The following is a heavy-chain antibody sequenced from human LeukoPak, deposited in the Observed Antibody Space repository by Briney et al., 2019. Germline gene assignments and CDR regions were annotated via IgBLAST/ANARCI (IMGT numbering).Heavy chain of an antibody. J-gene: IGHJ6*02. CDR1: GGSISSGGYY. Sequence: SETLSLTCTVSGGSISSGGYYWSWIRQHPGKGLEWIGYTYYSGSTYYNPSLKSRVTISVDTSKNQFSLKLSSVTAADTAVYYCARDRPDIVVVPDASGSMDVWGQGTTVTVSS. CDR3: ARDRPDIVVVPDASGSMDV. V-gene: IGHV4-31*03. CDR2: TYYSGST. D-gene: IGHD2-2*01.